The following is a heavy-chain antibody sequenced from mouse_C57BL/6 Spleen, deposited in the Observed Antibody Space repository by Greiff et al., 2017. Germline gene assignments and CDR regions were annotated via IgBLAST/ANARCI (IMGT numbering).Heavy chain of an antibody. CDR3: ARGYYDYGRDY. J-gene: IGHJ4*01. D-gene: IGHD2-4*01. CDR2: ISYSGST. Sequence: ESGPGMVKPSQSLSLTCTVTGYSITSGYDWHWIRHFPGNKLEWMGYISYSGSTNYNPSLKSRISITHDTSKNHFFLKLNSVTTEDTATYYCARGYYDYGRDYWGQGTSVTVSS. CDR1: GYSITSGYD. V-gene: IGHV3-1*01.